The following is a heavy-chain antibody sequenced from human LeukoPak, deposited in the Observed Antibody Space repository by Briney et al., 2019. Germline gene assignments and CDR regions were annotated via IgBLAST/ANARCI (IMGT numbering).Heavy chain of an antibody. D-gene: IGHD1-1*01. J-gene: IGHJ6*03. CDR3: ARANPTYRYNWTDGGYMDV. Sequence: SETLSLTCTVSGGSISSHYWSWIRQPPGKGLEWIGYIYYSGSTNYNPSLKSRVIISVDTSKNQFSLKLSSVTAADTAVYYCARANPTYRYNWTDGGYMDVWGKGTTVTVSS. V-gene: IGHV4-59*11. CDR1: GGSISSHY. CDR2: IYYSGST.